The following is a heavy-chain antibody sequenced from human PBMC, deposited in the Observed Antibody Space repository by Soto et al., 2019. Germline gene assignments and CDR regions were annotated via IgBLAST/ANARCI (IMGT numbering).Heavy chain of an antibody. D-gene: IGHD6-13*01. CDR1: GGTFSSYA. Sequence: SVKVSCKASGGTFSSYAISWVRQAPGQGLEWMGGIIPIFGTANYAQKFQGRVTITADESTSTAYMELSSLRSEGTAVYYCARGYLRQQLAHYYYYGMDVWGQGTTVTVSS. CDR2: IIPIFGTA. J-gene: IGHJ6*02. V-gene: IGHV1-69*13. CDR3: ARGYLRQQLAHYYYYGMDV.